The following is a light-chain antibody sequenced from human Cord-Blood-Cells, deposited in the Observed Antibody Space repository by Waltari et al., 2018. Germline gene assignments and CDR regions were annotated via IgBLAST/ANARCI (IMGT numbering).Light chain of an antibody. J-gene: IGKJ3*01. V-gene: IGKV3-20*01. CDR1: QSVTNSD. CDR2: GAS. Sequence: EIMLTQSPGTLSLSPGERATRSCRASQSVTNSDLAWYQPTPGQAPRLLIYGASSRATGIPDRFSGSGSGTDFTLTISRLEPEDFAVYYCQQYGSSPTFGPGTKVDIK. CDR3: QQYGSSPT.